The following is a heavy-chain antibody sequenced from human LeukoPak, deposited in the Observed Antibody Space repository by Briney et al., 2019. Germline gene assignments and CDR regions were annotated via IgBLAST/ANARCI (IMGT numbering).Heavy chain of an antibody. Sequence: KASETLSLTCTVSGYSISSGYYWGWIRQPPGKGLEWIGSIYHSGSTYYNPSLKSRVTISVDTSKNQFSLKLSSVTAADTAVYYCAREIRELLNEYYFDYWGQGTLVTVSS. CDR1: GYSISSGYY. V-gene: IGHV4-38-2*02. D-gene: IGHD1-26*01. J-gene: IGHJ4*02. CDR2: IYHSGST. CDR3: AREIRELLNEYYFDY.